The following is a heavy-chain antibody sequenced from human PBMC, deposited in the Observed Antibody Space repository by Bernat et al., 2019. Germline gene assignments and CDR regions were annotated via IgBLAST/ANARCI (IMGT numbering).Heavy chain of an antibody. Sequence: EVQLVQSGAEVKKPGESLKISCKGSGYSFTSYWITWVRQMPGKGLEWMGRIDPSDSYSNYSPSFQGHVTISADKSISTAYLQWISLKASDTAMYYCARMGTTPVTHWGQGTLVTVSS. CDR2: IDPSDSYS. V-gene: IGHV5-10-1*03. D-gene: IGHD4-17*01. CDR3: ARMGTTPVTH. CDR1: GYSFTSYW. J-gene: IGHJ4*02.